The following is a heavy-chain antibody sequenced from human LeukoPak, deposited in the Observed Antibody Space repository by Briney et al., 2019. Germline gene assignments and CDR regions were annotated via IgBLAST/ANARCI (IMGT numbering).Heavy chain of an antibody. V-gene: IGHV4-34*01. J-gene: IGHJ4*02. CDR1: GGSFSGYY. CDR2: INHSGST. CDR3: ARGRYLPLYFDY. D-gene: IGHD3-16*02. Sequence: SETLSLTCAVYGGSFSGYYWSWIRQPPGKGLEWIGEINHSGSTNYNPSLKSRVTISVDTPKNQFSLKLSSVTAADTAVYYCARGRYLPLYFDYWGQGTLVTVSS.